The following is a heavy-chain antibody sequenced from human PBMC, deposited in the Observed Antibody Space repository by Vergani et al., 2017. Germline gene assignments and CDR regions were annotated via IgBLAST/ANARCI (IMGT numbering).Heavy chain of an antibody. CDR1: GFTFSDHY. CDR3: ARVTPGSGDPY. J-gene: IGHJ4*02. D-gene: IGHD2-21*02. Sequence: EVQVLESGGGLVQPGRSLRLSCAASGFTFSDHYMDWVRQAPGKGLEWVGRNRNKANSYTTEYAASVKGRFTMSRDDSKNSLYLQMNSLKTEDTAVYYCARVTPGSGDPYWGQGTLVTVSS. CDR2: NRNKANSYTT. V-gene: IGHV3-72*01.